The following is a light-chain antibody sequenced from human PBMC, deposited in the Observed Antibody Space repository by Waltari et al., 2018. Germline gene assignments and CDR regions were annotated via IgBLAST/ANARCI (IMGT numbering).Light chain of an antibody. V-gene: IGLV2-14*01. CDR2: EVS. CDR3: SSYTSTNTLV. CDR1: SSDVGGSNF. Sequence: QSALTQPASVSGSPGQSIPIPCTGTSSDVGGSNFVSWYQQHPGKAPKFMIYEVSNRPSGVSNRFSGSKSGNTASLTISGLQAEDEADYYCSSYTSTNTLVFGGGTKLTVL. J-gene: IGLJ3*02.